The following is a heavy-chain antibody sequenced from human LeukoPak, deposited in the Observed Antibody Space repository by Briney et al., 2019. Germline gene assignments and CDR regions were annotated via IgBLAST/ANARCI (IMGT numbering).Heavy chain of an antibody. D-gene: IGHD6-19*01. CDR1: GYTFTSYG. CDR2: ISAYNGNT. Sequence: ASVKVSCKASGYTFTSYGISWVRQAPGQGLEWMGWISAYNGNTNYAQKLQGRVTMTTDTSTSTAYMELRSLRSDDTAVYYCARDLAVAGKGGGRDAFDIWGQGTMVTVSS. V-gene: IGHV1-18*01. CDR3: ARDLAVAGKGGGRDAFDI. J-gene: IGHJ3*02.